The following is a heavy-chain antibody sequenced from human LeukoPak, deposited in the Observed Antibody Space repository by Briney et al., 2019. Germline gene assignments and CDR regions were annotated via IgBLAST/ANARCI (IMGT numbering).Heavy chain of an antibody. CDR1: GYTFTSYG. D-gene: IGHD6-13*01. CDR2: ISAYNGNT. J-gene: IGHJ3*02. CDR3: ARISRQQLVSANTFDI. Sequence: ASVKVSCKASGYTFTSYGISWVRQAPGQGLEWMGWISAYNGNTNYAQKLQGRVTMTTDTSTSTAYMEQRSLRSDDTAVYYCARISRQQLVSANTFDIWGQGTMVTVSS. V-gene: IGHV1-18*01.